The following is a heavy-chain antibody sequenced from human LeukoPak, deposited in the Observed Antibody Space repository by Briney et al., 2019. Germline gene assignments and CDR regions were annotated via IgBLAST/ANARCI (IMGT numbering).Heavy chain of an antibody. CDR2: INHSGST. J-gene: IGHJ4*02. Sequence: SETLSLTCAVYGGSFSGYYWSWIRQPPGKGLEWIGEINHSGSTNYNPSLKSRVTISVDTSKNQFSLKLSSVTAADTAVYYCARTDYGDYALDYWGQGTLITVSS. CDR1: GGSFSGYY. CDR3: ARTDYGDYALDY. D-gene: IGHD4-17*01. V-gene: IGHV4-34*01.